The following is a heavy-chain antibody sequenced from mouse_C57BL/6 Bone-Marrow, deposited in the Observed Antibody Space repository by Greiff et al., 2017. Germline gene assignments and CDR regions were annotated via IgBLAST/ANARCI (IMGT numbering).Heavy chain of an antibody. J-gene: IGHJ3*01. CDR1: GYSITSGYY. D-gene: IGHD1-1*01. CDR3: ARDMGYGSSYGFAY. V-gene: IGHV3-6*01. Sequence: EVKLQESGPGLVKPSQSLSLTCSVTGYSITSGYYWNWIRQFPGNKLEWMGYISYDGSNNYNPSLKNRISITRDTSKNQFFLTLNSVTTEDTATYYCARDMGYGSSYGFAYWGQGTLVTVSA. CDR2: ISYDGSN.